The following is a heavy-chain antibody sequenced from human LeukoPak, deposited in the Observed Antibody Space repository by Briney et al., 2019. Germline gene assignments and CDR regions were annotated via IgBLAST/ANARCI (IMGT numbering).Heavy chain of an antibody. J-gene: IGHJ3*02. CDR3: ARGPVTRFEI. V-gene: IGHV3-66*01. D-gene: IGHD4-17*01. Sequence: GSLRLSCVASGILVSSNYMSWVRQAPGKGLEWVSFIDSTGSTYYADSVKGRFTISRDNSRNTLYLQMNSLRAEDTALYYCARGPVTRFEIWGQGTMVTVSS. CDR1: GILVSSNY. CDR2: IDSTGST.